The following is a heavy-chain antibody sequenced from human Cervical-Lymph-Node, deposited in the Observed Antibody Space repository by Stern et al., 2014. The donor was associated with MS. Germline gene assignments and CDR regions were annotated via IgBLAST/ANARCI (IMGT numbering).Heavy chain of an antibody. V-gene: IGHV5-51*01. CDR1: GYSFTANW. J-gene: IGHJ4*02. CDR3: ARDYGDYAFDY. D-gene: IGHD4-17*01. Sequence: EVQLLESGAEVKKPGESLKISCKGSGYSFTANWIAWVRQMPGKGLEWMSLIYPGASDTRYSPSFQGQVTISADKSISTAYLQWSSLKASDTAMYYCARDYGDYAFDYWGQGTLVTVSS. CDR2: IYPGASDT.